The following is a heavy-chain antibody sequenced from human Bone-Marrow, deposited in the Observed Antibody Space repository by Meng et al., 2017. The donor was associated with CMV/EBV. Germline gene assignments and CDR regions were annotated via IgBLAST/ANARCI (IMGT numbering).Heavy chain of an antibody. CDR3: ARGRRCSSTSCYYNWFDP. D-gene: IGHD2-2*01. CDR2: ISAYNGNT. V-gene: IGHV1-18*01. J-gene: IGHJ5*02. CDR1: YTFTSYG. Sequence: YTFTSYGISWVRQAPGQGLEWMGWISAYNGNTNYAQKLQGRGTTTTDTSTSTAYMELRSLRSDDTAVYYCARGRRCSSTSCYYNWFDPWGQGTLVTVSS.